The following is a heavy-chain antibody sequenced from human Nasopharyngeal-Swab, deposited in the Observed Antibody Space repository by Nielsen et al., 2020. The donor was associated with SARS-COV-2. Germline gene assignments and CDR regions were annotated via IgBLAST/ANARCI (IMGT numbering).Heavy chain of an antibody. D-gene: IGHD6-19*01. CDR3: ARVRGSGWYWWFDP. Sequence: SGPTLVNPTATLTLTCTVSGFSLSNARMGVSWIRQPPGKALEWLAHIFSNDEKSYSTSLKSRLTISKDTSKSQVVLTMTNMDPVDTATYYCARVRGSGWYWWFDPWGQGTLVTVSS. CDR1: GFSLSNARMG. V-gene: IGHV2-26*01. J-gene: IGHJ5*02. CDR2: IFSNDEK.